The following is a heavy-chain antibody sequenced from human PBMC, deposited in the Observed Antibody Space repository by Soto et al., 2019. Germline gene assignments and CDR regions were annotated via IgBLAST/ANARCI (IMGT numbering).Heavy chain of an antibody. D-gene: IGHD3-3*01. Sequence: SETLSLTCAVYGGSFSGYYWSWIRQPPGKGLEWIGEINHSGSTNYNPSLKSRVTISVDTSKNQFSLRLSSVTAADTAVYYCARSRYDFWSGYYPRVVYYYYGMDVWGQGTTVTVSS. J-gene: IGHJ6*02. CDR1: GGSFSGYY. CDR2: INHSGST. CDR3: ARSRYDFWSGYYPRVVYYYYGMDV. V-gene: IGHV4-34*01.